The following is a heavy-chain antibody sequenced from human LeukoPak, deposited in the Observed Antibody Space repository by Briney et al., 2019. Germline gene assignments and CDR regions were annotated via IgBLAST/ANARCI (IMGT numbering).Heavy chain of an antibody. J-gene: IGHJ5*02. CDR3: ARSYSSSWFDP. V-gene: IGHV4-59*08. Sequence: PSETLSLTCTVSGGSISSSYWSWIRQPPGKGLEWIGYIYYSGSTNYNPSLKSRVTISVDTSKNQFSLKLSSVTAADTAVYYCARSYSSSWFDPWGQGTLVTVSS. CDR1: GGSISSSY. D-gene: IGHD6-13*01. CDR2: IYYSGST.